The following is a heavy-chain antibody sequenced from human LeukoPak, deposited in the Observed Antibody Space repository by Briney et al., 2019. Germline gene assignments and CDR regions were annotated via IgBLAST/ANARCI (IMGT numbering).Heavy chain of an antibody. J-gene: IGHJ3*02. D-gene: IGHD1-26*01. CDR1: GYTFTGYY. Sequence: ASVKVSCKASGYTFTGYYMHWVRQAPGQGLEWMGRINPNSGGTNYAQKFQGRVTMTRDTPISTAYMELSRLRSDDTAVYYCARDVRATDAFDIWGQGTMVTVSS. V-gene: IGHV1-2*06. CDR2: INPNSGGT. CDR3: ARDVRATDAFDI.